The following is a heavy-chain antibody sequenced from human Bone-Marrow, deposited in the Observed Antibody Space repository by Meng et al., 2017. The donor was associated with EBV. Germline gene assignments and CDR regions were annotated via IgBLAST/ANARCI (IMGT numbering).Heavy chain of an antibody. CDR3: AREQLEGTVATNRPFDY. D-gene: IGHD4-23*01. CDR1: GV. V-gene: IGHV1-69*01. Sequence: QVQPVQAGSEVKKPGSSVKVSCKASGVVRQAPGRGLAWMGGIIPIFGTANYAQKFQGRVTITADESTSTAYMELSSLRSEDTAVYYCAREQLEGTVATNRPFDYWGQGTLVTVSS. CDR2: IIPIFGTA. J-gene: IGHJ4*02.